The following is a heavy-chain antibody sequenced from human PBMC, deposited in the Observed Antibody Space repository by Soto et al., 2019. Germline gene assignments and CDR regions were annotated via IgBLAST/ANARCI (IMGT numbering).Heavy chain of an antibody. J-gene: IGHJ4*02. CDR2: IYHSGST. D-gene: IGHD6-13*01. Sequence: SETLSLTCTFSGGSISSGGYYWSWIRQHPGKGLEWIGYIYHSGSTNYNPSLKSRVIISVDKSKNEFSLKITSVTAADTAVYYCARDGQPPDITAAGTRVFDFWGQGTLVTVSS. CDR1: GGSISSGGYY. V-gene: IGHV4-31*03. CDR3: ARDGQPPDITAAGTRVFDF.